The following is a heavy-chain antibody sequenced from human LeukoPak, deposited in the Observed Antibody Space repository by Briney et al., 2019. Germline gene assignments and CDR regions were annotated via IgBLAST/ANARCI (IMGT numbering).Heavy chain of an antibody. D-gene: IGHD6-19*01. CDR2: IYYSGST. Sequence: SETLSLTCTVSGGSISSSSYYWGWIRQPPGKGLEWIGSIYYSGSTYYNPSLTSRVTISVDTSKNQFSLKLSSVTAADMALYYCARSVAVAGFDYWGQGILVTVSS. V-gene: IGHV4-39*07. J-gene: IGHJ4*02. CDR3: ARSVAVAGFDY. CDR1: GGSISSSSYY.